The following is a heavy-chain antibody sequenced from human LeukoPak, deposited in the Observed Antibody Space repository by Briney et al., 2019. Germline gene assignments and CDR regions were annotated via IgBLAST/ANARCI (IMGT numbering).Heavy chain of an antibody. CDR1: AFTVSSNY. D-gene: IGHD3-3*01. J-gene: IGHJ6*02. V-gene: IGHV3-53*01. Sequence: GGSLRLSCAASAFTVSSNYMSWVRQAPGKGLEWVSVIYSGGNTYYADSVKGRFTISRDNSKNTLYLQMNSLRAEDTAVYHCARDFALITVFGVALYGMDVWGQGTTVTVSS. CDR2: IYSGGNT. CDR3: ARDFALITVFGVALYGMDV.